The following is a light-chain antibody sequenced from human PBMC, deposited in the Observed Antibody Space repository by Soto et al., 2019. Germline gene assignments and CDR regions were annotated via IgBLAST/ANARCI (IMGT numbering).Light chain of an antibody. CDR2: EVS. Sequence: QSVLTQPASVSGSPGQSITISCTGTNSDVGGYNYVSWYQQHPGKAPEPMIYEVSHRPSGVSNRFSGSKSDNTASLTISGLQAEDEADYYCSSYTSISTLYVFXTGTKVTVL. CDR1: NSDVGGYNY. CDR3: SSYTSISTLYV. V-gene: IGLV2-14*01. J-gene: IGLJ1*01.